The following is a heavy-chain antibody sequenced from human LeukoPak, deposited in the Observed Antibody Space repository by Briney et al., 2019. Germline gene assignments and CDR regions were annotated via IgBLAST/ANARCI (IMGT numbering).Heavy chain of an antibody. D-gene: IGHD4-17*01. CDR2: ISGSGGST. V-gene: IGHV3-23*01. Sequence: GGSLRLSCTASGFTFSSYAMSWVRQAPGKGLEWVSAISGSGGSTYYADSVKGRFTISRDNSKNTLYLQMNSLRAEDTAVYYCAKATTVTTSYYYYYMDVWGKGTTVTVSS. CDR1: GFTFSSYA. CDR3: AKATTVTTSYYYYYMDV. J-gene: IGHJ6*03.